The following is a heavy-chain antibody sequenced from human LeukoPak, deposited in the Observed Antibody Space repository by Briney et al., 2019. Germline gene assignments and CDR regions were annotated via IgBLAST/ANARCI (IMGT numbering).Heavy chain of an antibody. Sequence: ASVKVSCKASGYTFTGYYMHWVRQAPGQGLEWMGWINPNSGGTNYAQKFQGRVTMTRDTSISTAYMELSSLRSEDTAVYYCARRAAAGTRGAFDIWGQGTMVTVSS. V-gene: IGHV1-2*02. D-gene: IGHD6-13*01. CDR3: ARRAAAGTRGAFDI. CDR1: GYTFTGYY. J-gene: IGHJ3*02. CDR2: INPNSGGT.